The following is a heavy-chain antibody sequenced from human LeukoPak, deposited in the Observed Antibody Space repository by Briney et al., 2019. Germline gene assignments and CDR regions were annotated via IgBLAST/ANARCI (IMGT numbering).Heavy chain of an antibody. J-gene: IGHJ4*02. CDR1: GYTFTRYY. D-gene: IGHD5-24*01. CDR2: IDPSGGST. Sequence: ASVKVSCKASGYTFTRYYMHWVRQAPGQGLEWMGIIDPSGGSTSYAQNFQGGVTMTRDATTSTVYLELSSLRSEDTAVYYCARDFGEMPNYWGQGALVTVSS. CDR3: ARDFGEMPNY. V-gene: IGHV1-46*01.